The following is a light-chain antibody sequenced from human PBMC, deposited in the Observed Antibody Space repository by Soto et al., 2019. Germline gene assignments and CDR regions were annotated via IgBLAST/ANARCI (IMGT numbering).Light chain of an antibody. CDR3: QQYDYWPRT. V-gene: IGKV3-15*01. CDR2: GVS. J-gene: IGKJ1*01. Sequence: IVLSQSAGALSLTPGERATLSCRASQSISSSKLAWYQQNPGQAPRLLLFGVSNRATGIPARFSGSGSGTEFSLTISSLQSEDFAVYYCQQYDYWPRTFGQGTKVDIK. CDR1: QSISSS.